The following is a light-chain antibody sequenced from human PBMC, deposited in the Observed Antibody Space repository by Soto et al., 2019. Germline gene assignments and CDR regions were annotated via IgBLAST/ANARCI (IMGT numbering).Light chain of an antibody. CDR3: QQYDHWPPAT. V-gene: IGKV3-15*01. CDR2: DVS. J-gene: IGKJ1*01. Sequence: ESVLAQSPATLSLSPGERATRSCRASQSVSSYLAWYQQKPGQAPRLLIYDVSTRATGVPARFSGSGSGTEFTLTISSLQSEDFALYYCQQYDHWPPATFGQGTKVDIK. CDR1: QSVSSY.